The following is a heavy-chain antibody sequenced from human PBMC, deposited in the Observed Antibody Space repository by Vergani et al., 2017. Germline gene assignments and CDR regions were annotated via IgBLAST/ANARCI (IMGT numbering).Heavy chain of an antibody. V-gene: IGHV1-69*01. CDR2: IIPIFGTA. J-gene: IGHJ6*02. CDR3: ARDVDYGDYKQNFGYYYGMDV. Sequence: QVQLVQSGAEVKKPGSSVKVSCKASGGTFSSYAISWVRQAPGQGLEWMGGIIPIFGTANSAQKFQGRVTITADESTSTAYMELSSLRSEDTAVYYCARDVDYGDYKQNFGYYYGMDVWGQGTTVTVSS. CDR1: GGTFSSYA. D-gene: IGHD4-17*01.